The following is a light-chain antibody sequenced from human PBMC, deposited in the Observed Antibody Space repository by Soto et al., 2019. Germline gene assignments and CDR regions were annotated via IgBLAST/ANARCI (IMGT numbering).Light chain of an antibody. J-gene: IGKJ1*01. CDR2: GAS. CDR3: QQYGSSPAT. CDR1: QSVSSSY. V-gene: IGKV3-20*01. Sequence: EIVLTQSPCTLSLSPGEGATLSCRASQSVSSSYLAWYQQKPGQAPRLLIYGASSRATGIPDRFSGSGSGTDFTLSVSRLEPEDFAVYFCQQYGSSPATFGQGTKVDIK.